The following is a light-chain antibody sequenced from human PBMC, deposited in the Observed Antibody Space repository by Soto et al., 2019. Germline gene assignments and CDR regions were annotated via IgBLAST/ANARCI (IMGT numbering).Light chain of an antibody. CDR3: SSYAGSNNPYV. CDR2: EVT. J-gene: IGLJ1*01. V-gene: IGLV2-8*01. Sequence: QSALTQPPSASGSPGQSVTISCTGTSGDIGGYDYVSWYQQHPAKAPKLMIYEVTKRPLGVPDRFSGSKSGNTASLTVSGLQAEDEADYYCSSYAGSNNPYVFGTGTKLTVL. CDR1: SGDIGGYDY.